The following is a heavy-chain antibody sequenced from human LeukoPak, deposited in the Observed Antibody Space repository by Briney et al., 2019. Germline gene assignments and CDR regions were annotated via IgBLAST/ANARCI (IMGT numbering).Heavy chain of an antibody. CDR3: ARSRLYSSGWYGFDY. V-gene: IGHV3-11*03. Sequence: GGSLRLSCAASAFNFSDYYMSWIRQAPGKGLEWVLHISSSSTFTNHADSVKGRFTISRANAKNSLYLQVKSLRAEDTAVYYCARSRLYSSGWYGFDYWGQGTLVTVSS. CDR1: AFNFSDYY. D-gene: IGHD6-19*01. CDR2: ISSSSTFT. J-gene: IGHJ4*02.